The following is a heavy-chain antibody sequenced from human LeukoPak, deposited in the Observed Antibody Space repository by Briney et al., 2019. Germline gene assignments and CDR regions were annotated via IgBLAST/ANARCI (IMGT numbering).Heavy chain of an antibody. J-gene: IGHJ3*02. V-gene: IGHV4-39*01. D-gene: IGHD6-19*01. CDR1: GDSITSGNYC. Sequence: SETLSLTCTVPGDSITSGNYCWGWIRQPPGKGLEWMGSITYSGSTYYNPSLKSRVTVSVDMSKNQFSLKLRSVTAADTAVYYCVRPRTSGWSLNAFDIWGQGTMVTVSS. CDR3: VRPRTSGWSLNAFDI. CDR2: ITYSGST.